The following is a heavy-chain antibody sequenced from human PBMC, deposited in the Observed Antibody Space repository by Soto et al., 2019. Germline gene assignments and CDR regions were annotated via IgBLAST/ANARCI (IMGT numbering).Heavy chain of an antibody. J-gene: IGHJ5*02. CDR2: IIPIFGTA. CDR3: ARDPLHYSSSWYSPNWFDP. Sequence: QVQLVQSGAEVKKPGSSVKVSCKASGGTFSSYAISWVRQAPGQGLEWMGGIIPIFGTANYAQKFQGRVTITADESTSTAYMELGSLRAEDTAVYYCARDPLHYSSSWYSPNWFDPWGQGKLVTFCS. CDR1: GGTFSSYA. D-gene: IGHD6-13*01. V-gene: IGHV1-69*01.